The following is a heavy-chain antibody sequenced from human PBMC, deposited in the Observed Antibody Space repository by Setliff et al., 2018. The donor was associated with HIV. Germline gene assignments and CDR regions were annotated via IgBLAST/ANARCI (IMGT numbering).Heavy chain of an antibody. J-gene: IGHJ4*02. Sequence: NPSETLSLTCTVSGGSVSDTRYYWGWVRQPPGKGLEWIGNILYGGTTFYNPSLRSRVTVSIDTTKTQFSLKMSSVTAADTAVYYCARPKRGLGGGSHFDYWGQGILVTVSS. V-gene: IGHV4-39*01. D-gene: IGHD3-16*01. CDR3: ARPKRGLGGGSHFDY. CDR1: GGSVSDTRYY. CDR2: ILYGGTT.